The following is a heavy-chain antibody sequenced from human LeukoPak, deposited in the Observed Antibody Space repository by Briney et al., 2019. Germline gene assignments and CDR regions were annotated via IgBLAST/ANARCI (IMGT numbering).Heavy chain of an antibody. CDR2: ISSSSSYI. CDR1: GFTFSSYS. J-gene: IGHJ4*02. D-gene: IGHD3-10*02. V-gene: IGHV3-21*01. CDR3: ARGTMFPYYSDY. Sequence: GGSLRLSCAASGFTFSSYSMNWVRQAPGKGLEWVSFISSSSSYIYYADSVKGRFTISRDNAKNSLYLQMNSLRAEDTAVCYCARGTMFPYYSDYWGQGTLVTVSS.